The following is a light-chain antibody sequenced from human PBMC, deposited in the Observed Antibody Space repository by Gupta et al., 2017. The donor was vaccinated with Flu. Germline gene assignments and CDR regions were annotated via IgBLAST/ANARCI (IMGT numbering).Light chain of an antibody. V-gene: IGKV3-20*01. CDR3: HQEGDSPLT. Sequence: EVVLTQSPGTLSLSPGERATLSCRASQSFRSGYLAWYQQRPGQAPRLLVHGTSRRSAGMPDRISGSESGTDFTLTIIRLEPEDFAMTCCHQEGDSPLTFGQGTKVEIK. J-gene: IGKJ1*01. CDR1: QSFRSGY. CDR2: GTS.